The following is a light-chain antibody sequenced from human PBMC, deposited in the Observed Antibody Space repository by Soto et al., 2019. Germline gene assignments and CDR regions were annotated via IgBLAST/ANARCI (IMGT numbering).Light chain of an antibody. Sequence: DIQMTQSPSTLSASVGDRVIITCRASQSISTWLAWYQQKPGKAPKLLIYDASSLESGVPLRFSGSGSGTEFTLTISSLQPDDFATYYCQQYNSYRYTLGQGTDWRL. CDR1: QSISTW. V-gene: IGKV1-5*01. CDR3: QQYNSYRYT. CDR2: DAS. J-gene: IGKJ2*01.